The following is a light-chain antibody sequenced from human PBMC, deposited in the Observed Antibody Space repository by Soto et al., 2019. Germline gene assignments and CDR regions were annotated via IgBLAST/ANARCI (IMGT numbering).Light chain of an antibody. Sequence: ENVLTQSPGTLSLSPGERATLSCRASQSVSSSHLAWYQQKPGQAPRLLMYGASSRATGIPDRFSGGGSGADFTLTISSLQSEDFAVYYCQQYNNWPPAWTFGQGTKVDIK. J-gene: IGKJ1*01. CDR3: QQYNNWPPAWT. V-gene: IGKV3-20*01. CDR1: QSVSSSH. CDR2: GAS.